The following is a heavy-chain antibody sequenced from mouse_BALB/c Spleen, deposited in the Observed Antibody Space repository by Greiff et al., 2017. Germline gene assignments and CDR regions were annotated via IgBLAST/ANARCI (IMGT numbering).Heavy chain of an antibody. Sequence: VQLQQSGPGLVKPSQSLSLTCTVTGYSITSDYAWNWIRQFPGNKLEWMGYISYSGSTSYNPSLKSRISITRDTSKNQFFLQLNSVTTEDTATYYCARSLYDGAWFAYWGQGTLVTVSA. CDR2: ISYSGST. J-gene: IGHJ3*01. CDR1: GYSITSDYA. D-gene: IGHD2-12*01. V-gene: IGHV3-2*02. CDR3: ARSLYDGAWFAY.